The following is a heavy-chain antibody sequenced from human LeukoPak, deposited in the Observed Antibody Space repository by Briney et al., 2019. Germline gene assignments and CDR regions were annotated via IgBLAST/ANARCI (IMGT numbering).Heavy chain of an antibody. CDR2: IIPIFGTA. D-gene: IGHD2-2*02. J-gene: IGHJ6*02. CDR3: AGPAGVVPAAINYYYYGMDV. V-gene: IGHV1-69*13. CDR1: GGTFSSYA. Sequence: GASVKVSCKASGGTFSSYAISWVRQAPGQGLEWMGGIIPIFGTANYAQKFQGRVTITADESTSTAYMELSSLRSEDTAVYYCAGPAGVVPAAINYYYYGMDVWGQGTTVTVSS.